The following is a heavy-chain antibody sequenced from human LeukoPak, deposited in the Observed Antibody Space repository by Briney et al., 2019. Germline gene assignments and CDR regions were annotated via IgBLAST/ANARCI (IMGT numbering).Heavy chain of an antibody. D-gene: IGHD2-8*01. Sequence: GGSLRLSCAASGFTFSSYAMSWVRQAPGKGLEWVSAISGSGGSTYYADSVKGRFTISRDNSKNTLYLQMNSLRAEDTAVYYCAKDRGYCTNGVCYGASEYDYWGQGTLVTVSS. CDR3: AKDRGYCTNGVCYGASEYDY. CDR2: ISGSGGST. CDR1: GFTFSSYA. V-gene: IGHV3-23*01. J-gene: IGHJ4*02.